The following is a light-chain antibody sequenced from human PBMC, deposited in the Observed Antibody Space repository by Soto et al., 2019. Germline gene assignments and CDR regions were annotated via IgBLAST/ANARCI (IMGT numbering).Light chain of an antibody. J-gene: IGKJ5*01. CDR3: QQAYSFPIT. CDR1: QDIAAY. Sequence: DIQMTQSPSTLSASVGDRVTITCRASQDIAAYLAWYQHKPGRAPELLIHAASSLQSGVPSRFSGSGSGTDFTLTINSLQPEDFATYYCQQAYSFPITFDQVTRLENK. V-gene: IGKV1-12*01. CDR2: AAS.